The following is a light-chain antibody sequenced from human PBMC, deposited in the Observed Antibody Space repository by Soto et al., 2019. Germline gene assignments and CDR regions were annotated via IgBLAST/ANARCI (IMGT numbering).Light chain of an antibody. CDR2: EVT. CDR1: SSDVGGYDY. V-gene: IGLV2-14*01. Sequence: QSVLTQPASVSGSPGQSIAISCTGTSSDVGGYDYVSWYQQQPDKAPKLMIYEVTKRPSGVSNRFSGSTSGNTASLTIPGLQAEDEADYYCSSHTSGSTRVFGTGTKVTVL. CDR3: SSHTSGSTRV. J-gene: IGLJ1*01.